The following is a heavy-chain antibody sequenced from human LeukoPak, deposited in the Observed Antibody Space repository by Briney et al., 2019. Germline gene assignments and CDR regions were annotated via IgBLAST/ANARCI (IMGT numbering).Heavy chain of an antibody. CDR1: GFTFSSYW. D-gene: IGHD3-22*01. CDR2: IKQDGSEK. V-gene: IGHV3-7*01. Sequence: PGGSLRLSCAASGFTFSSYWMSWVRQAPGKGLEWVANIKQDGSEKYYVDSVKGRFTISRDNAKNSLYLQMNSLRAEDTAVYYCARVGYDSSGYSLGYWGQGTLVTVSS. J-gene: IGHJ4*02. CDR3: ARVGYDSSGYSLGY.